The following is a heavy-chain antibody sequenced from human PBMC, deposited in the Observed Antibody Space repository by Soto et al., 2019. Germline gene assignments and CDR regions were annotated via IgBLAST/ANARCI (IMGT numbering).Heavy chain of an antibody. CDR3: ARGITIFGVVIDYYYYGMDV. CDR2: INPNSGGT. Sequence: ASVKVSCKASGYTFTGYYMHWVRQAPGQGLEWMGWINPNSGGTNYAQKFQGRVTMTRDTSISTAYMELSRLRSDDTAVYYCARGITIFGVVIDYYYYGMDVWGQGTTVTVSS. CDR1: GYTFTGYY. V-gene: IGHV1-2*02. J-gene: IGHJ6*02. D-gene: IGHD3-3*01.